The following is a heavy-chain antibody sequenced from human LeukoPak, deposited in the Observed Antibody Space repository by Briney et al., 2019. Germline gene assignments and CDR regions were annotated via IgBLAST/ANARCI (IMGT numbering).Heavy chain of an antibody. V-gene: IGHV3-23*01. CDR2: ISGSGGST. J-gene: IGHJ4*02. CDR3: AKDLYKLTTVTTFGDY. D-gene: IGHD4-17*01. Sequence: GGSLRLSCAASGFTFSSYAMSWVRQAPGKGLEWVSAISGSGGSTYYADSVKGRLTISRDNSKNTLYLQMNSLRAEDTAVYYCAKDLYKLTTVTTFGDYWGQGTLVTVSS. CDR1: GFTFSSYA.